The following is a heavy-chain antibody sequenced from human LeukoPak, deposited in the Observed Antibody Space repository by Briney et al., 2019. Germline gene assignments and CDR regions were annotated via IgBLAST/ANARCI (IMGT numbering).Heavy chain of an antibody. D-gene: IGHD1-7*01. J-gene: IGHJ4*02. CDR2: ISGDGGGT. V-gene: IGHV3-43*02. CDR3: AKDIRNWNSINY. Sequence: GGSLRLSCAASGFTFDDYAMHWVRQAPGKGLEWVSLISGDGGGTYYADSVKGRFTISRDNSKNSLYLQMNSLRTEDTALYYCAKDIRNWNSINYWGQGTLVTVSS. CDR1: GFTFDDYA.